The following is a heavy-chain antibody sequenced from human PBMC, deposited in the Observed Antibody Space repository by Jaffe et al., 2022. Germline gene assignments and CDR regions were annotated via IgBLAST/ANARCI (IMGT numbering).Heavy chain of an antibody. D-gene: IGHD3-22*01. V-gene: IGHV5-51*03. CDR1: GYSFTSYW. CDR3: VMTRRFYYDSSGYGAFDI. Sequence: EVQLVQSGAEVKKPGESLKISCKGSGYSFTSYWIGWVRQMPGKGLEWMGIIYPGDSDTRYSPSFQGQVTISADKSISTAYLQWSSLKASDTAMYYCVMTRRFYYDSSGYGAFDIWGQGTMVTVSS. CDR2: IYPGDSDT. J-gene: IGHJ3*02.